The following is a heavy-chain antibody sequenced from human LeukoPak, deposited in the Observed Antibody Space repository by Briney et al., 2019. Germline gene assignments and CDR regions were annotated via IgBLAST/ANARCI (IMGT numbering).Heavy chain of an antibody. Sequence: PSETLSLTCAVSGYSISSGYYWGWIRQPPGKGLERIGSIYHSGSTYYNPSLKSRVTISVDTSKNQFSLKLSSVTAADTAVYYCARHSSYSSSGFDYWGQGTLVTVSS. V-gene: IGHV4-38-2*01. D-gene: IGHD6-6*01. CDR2: IYHSGST. CDR3: ARHSSYSSSGFDY. CDR1: GYSISSGYY. J-gene: IGHJ4*02.